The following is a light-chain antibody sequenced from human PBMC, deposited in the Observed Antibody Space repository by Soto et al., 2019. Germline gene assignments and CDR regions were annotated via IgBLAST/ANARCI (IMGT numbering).Light chain of an antibody. V-gene: IGKV2-28*01. CDR3: RQALQTART. CDR2: FGS. J-gene: IGKJ1*01. Sequence: DIVMTQSPLSLPVTPGETASISSRSSQSLLHSNGYNYLDWYLQKPGRSPQRLIYFGSDRASGVPDRFSGSGPGTDFTLKISRVEAEDVGVHSGRQALQTARTFGQGTKVET. CDR1: QSLLHSNGYNY.